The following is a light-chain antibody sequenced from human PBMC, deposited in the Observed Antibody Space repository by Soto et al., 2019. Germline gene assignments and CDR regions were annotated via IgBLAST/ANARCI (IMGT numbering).Light chain of an antibody. Sequence: QSVLTQPRSVSGSPGQSVTISCTGTSSDVGTYNFVSWYKQHPGKAPKFMIYDVTKRPSGVPDRFSGSKSGNTASLTISGLQAEDEADYYCCSYVGSYTSYVFGTGTKLTVL. CDR1: SSDVGTYNF. J-gene: IGLJ1*01. CDR3: CSYVGSYTSYV. CDR2: DVT. V-gene: IGLV2-11*01.